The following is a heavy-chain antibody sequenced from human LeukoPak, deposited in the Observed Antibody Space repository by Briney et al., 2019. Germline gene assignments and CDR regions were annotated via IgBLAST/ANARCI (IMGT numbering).Heavy chain of an antibody. J-gene: IGHJ4*02. Sequence: GGSLRLSCAASGFTFSSYWMSWVRQAPGKGLEWVANIKQDGSEKYYVDSVKCRFTISRDNAKNSLDLQMNSLRAEDTAVYYCARGGFMSYLAFDHWGQGTLVPVSS. D-gene: IGHD2-8*01. CDR3: ARGGFMSYLAFDH. CDR1: GFTFSSYW. CDR2: IKQDGSEK. V-gene: IGHV3-7*01.